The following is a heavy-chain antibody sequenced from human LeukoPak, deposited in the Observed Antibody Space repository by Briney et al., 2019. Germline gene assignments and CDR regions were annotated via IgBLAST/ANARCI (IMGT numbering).Heavy chain of an antibody. CDR2: IIPIFGTA. CDR3: ARVSIGVYGDYYYGMDV. V-gene: IGHV1-69*06. Sequence: SVKVSCKASGGTFSSYAISWVRQAPGQGLEWMGGIIPIFGTASYAQKFQGRATITADKSTSTAYMELSSLRSEDTAVYYCARVSIGVYGDYYYGMDVWGKGTTVTVSS. D-gene: IGHD4-17*01. J-gene: IGHJ6*04. CDR1: GGTFSSYA.